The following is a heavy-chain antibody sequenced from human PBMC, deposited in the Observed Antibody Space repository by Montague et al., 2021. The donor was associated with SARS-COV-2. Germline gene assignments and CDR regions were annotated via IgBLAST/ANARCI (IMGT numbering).Heavy chain of an antibody. D-gene: IGHD1-1*01. Sequence: SETLSLTCTVSADSISSSSYNWGWLRQPPGKGLEWIGSVHYSGRPYYNPSLKSRVTIYGDTSKNQLSLKLSSVTAADTAVYYCTRHVHMTWPEPSPGFDYWGQGTLVTVSS. V-gene: IGHV4-39*01. CDR2: VHYSGRP. J-gene: IGHJ4*02. CDR1: ADSISSSSYN. CDR3: TRHVHMTWPEPSPGFDY.